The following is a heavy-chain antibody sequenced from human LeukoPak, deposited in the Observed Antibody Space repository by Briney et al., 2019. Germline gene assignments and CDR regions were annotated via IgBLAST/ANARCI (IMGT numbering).Heavy chain of an antibody. V-gene: IGHV1-69*13. CDR3: ARDLGTRYCSGGSCYYYYMDV. Sequence: SVKVSFKASGGTFSSYAISWVRQAPGQGLEWMGGIIPIFGTANYAQKFQGRVTITADESTSTAYMELSSLRSEDTAVYYCARDLGTRYCSGGSCYYYYMDVWGKGTTVTVSS. CDR2: IIPIFGTA. CDR1: GGTFSSYA. J-gene: IGHJ6*03. D-gene: IGHD2-15*01.